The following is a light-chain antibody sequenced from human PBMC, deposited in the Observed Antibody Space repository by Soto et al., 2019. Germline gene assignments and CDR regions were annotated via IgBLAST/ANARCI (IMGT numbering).Light chain of an antibody. Sequence: EIVLTQSPGTLSLSPGDRATLSCRASQSVSSSYFAWYQQKPGQAPCLLIYGASNRATGIPDRFSGGGSGTDFTLTIRRLEPEDFAVYYCQQYGKAAMFTFGQGTKLEI. CDR1: QSVSSSY. J-gene: IGKJ2*01. CDR2: GAS. V-gene: IGKV3-20*01. CDR3: QQYGKAAMFT.